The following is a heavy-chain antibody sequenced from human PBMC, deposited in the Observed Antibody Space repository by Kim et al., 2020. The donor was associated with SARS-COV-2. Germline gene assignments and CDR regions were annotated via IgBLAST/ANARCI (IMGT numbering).Heavy chain of an antibody. CDR1: GFTFGDYA. CDR3: AKDKARRYYDSSGYVNY. V-gene: IGHV3-9*01. D-gene: IGHD3-22*01. Sequence: GGSLRLSCAASGFTFGDYAMHWVRQAPGKGLEWVSGIRWNSGSIGYADSVKGRFTISRDNAKNSLYLQMNSLRAEDTALYYCAKDKARRYYDSSGYVNYCGQGTLVTVSS. J-gene: IGHJ4*02. CDR2: IRWNSGSI.